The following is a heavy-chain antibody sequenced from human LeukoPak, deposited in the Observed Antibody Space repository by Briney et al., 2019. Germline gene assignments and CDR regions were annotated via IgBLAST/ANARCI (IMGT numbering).Heavy chain of an antibody. CDR3: GRDPNGDYIGAFDM. Sequence: QPGGSLRLSCPASGFTFSAYAMMWVRQAPGKGPYWVSAIRGGGGSEFYADPVKGRFTISRDNSKNTLFLQMNNLRPEDTAVYYCGRDPNGDYIGAFDMWGPGTMVTVSS. V-gene: IGHV3-23*01. J-gene: IGHJ3*02. D-gene: IGHD4-17*01. CDR2: IRGGGGSE. CDR1: GFTFSAYA.